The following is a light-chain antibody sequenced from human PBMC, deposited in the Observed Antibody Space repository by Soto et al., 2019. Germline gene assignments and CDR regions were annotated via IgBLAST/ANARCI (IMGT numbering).Light chain of an antibody. Sequence: EIVLTQSPATLSLSPGERATLSCRASQSVSSKIAWYQQKPSQVPWLFIFGASTRATGVPARFSGSGSGIEFTLTFSSLHSEDFAVYYCQQYNNWPLFGQGTKVDIK. CDR2: GAS. V-gene: IGKV3-15*01. CDR3: QQYNNWPL. J-gene: IGKJ1*01. CDR1: QSVSSK.